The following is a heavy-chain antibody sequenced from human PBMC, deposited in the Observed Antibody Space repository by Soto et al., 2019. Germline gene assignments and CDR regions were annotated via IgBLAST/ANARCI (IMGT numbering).Heavy chain of an antibody. Sequence: EVHLVESGGGLVQPGGSLRLSCVASGFTFSTYSMNWVRQAPGKGLEWISYIRRWSNIIYYADSVKGRFTISGDSAKNSLYLEMNSLRDEDTAIYYCARDSDYSLDYWGQGTLVNVSS. CDR3: ARDSDYSLDY. CDR1: GFTFSTYS. CDR2: IRRWSNII. D-gene: IGHD4-17*01. V-gene: IGHV3-48*02. J-gene: IGHJ4*02.